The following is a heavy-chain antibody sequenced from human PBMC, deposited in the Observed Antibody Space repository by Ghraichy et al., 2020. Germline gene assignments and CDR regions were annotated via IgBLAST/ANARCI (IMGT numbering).Heavy chain of an antibody. V-gene: IGHV3-30*18. CDR3: AKDGEWFGELLYGYYFDY. J-gene: IGHJ4*02. D-gene: IGHD3-10*01. CDR1: GFTFSSYG. CDR2: ISYDGSNK. Sequence: GGSLRLSCAASGFTFSSYGMHWVRQAPGKGLEWVAVISYDGSNKYYADSVKGRFTISRDNSKNTLYLQMNSLRAEDTAVYYCAKDGEWFGELLYGYYFDYWGQGTLVTVSS.